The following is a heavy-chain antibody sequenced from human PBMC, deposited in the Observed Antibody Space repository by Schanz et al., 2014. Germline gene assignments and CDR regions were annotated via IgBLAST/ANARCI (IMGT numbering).Heavy chain of an antibody. D-gene: IGHD5-12*01. Sequence: VQSVHSGTEVQKLGASVKVSCQTSGYTFTAYGISWVRQAPGQGLEWMGWINAGTGNTEYSQKFQGRVTITRDTLASTAYMEVSSLRSDDTAVYYCARGGGPEDVFDIWGHGTILTVSS. CDR2: INAGTGNT. CDR1: GYTFTAYG. J-gene: IGHJ3*02. V-gene: IGHV1-18*01. CDR3: ARGGGPEDVFDI.